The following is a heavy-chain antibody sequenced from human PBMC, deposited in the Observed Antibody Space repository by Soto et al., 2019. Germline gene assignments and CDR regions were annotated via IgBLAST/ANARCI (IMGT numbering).Heavy chain of an antibody. J-gene: IGHJ5*02. CDR1: GISIDNYY. CDR2: IYSSGTT. Sequence: PSEILSLTCTVSGISIDNYYCSWIRQSAGKGLEWIGRIYSSGTTNYNPSLKSRVTMSVDMSKSQFSLNVRSVTAADTAVYYCVRDVGGSGWFAPWGQGTLVTVSS. CDR3: VRDVGGSGWFAP. V-gene: IGHV4-4*07.